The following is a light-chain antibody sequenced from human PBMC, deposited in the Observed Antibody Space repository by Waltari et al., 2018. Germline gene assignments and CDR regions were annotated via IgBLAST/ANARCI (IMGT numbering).Light chain of an antibody. Sequence: VLTQSPGTLSLSPGERATLSCRASQRLTTKYLAWYQRKPGQAPRLLIYCASSRAAGIPDRFSGSGSGTDFTLTISRLEPDDFAVYYCQQYGSSIMYTFGQGTKLEIK. J-gene: IGKJ2*01. CDR1: QRLTTKY. V-gene: IGKV3-20*01. CDR3: QQYGSSIMYT. CDR2: CAS.